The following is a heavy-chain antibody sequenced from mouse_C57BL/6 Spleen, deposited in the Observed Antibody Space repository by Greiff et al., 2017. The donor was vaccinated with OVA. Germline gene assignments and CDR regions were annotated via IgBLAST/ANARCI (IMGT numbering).Heavy chain of an antibody. D-gene: IGHD3-2*01. Sequence: EVQRVESGEGLVKPGGSLKLSCAASGFTFSSYAMSWVRQTPEKRLEWVAYISSGGDYIYYADTVKGRFTISRDNARNTLYLQMSSLKSEDTAMYYCTREGDSHYYAMDYWGQGTSVTVSS. CDR1: GFTFSSYA. V-gene: IGHV5-9-1*02. CDR2: ISSGGDYI. J-gene: IGHJ4*01. CDR3: TREGDSHYYAMDY.